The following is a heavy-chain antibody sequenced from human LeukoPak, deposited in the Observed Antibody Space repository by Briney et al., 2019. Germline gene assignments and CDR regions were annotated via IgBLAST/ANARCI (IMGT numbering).Heavy chain of an antibody. CDR2: INTNTGNP. CDR1: GYTFTSYA. J-gene: IGHJ4*02. CDR3: ARAFQSLGGLSLPDY. D-gene: IGHD3-16*02. Sequence: ASVKVSCDASGYTFTSYAMNWVRQAPGQGLEWMGWINTNTGNPTYAQGFTGRFVFSLDTSVSTTYLQISSLKAEDTAVYFCARAFQSLGGLSLPDYWGQGTLVTVSS. V-gene: IGHV7-4-1*02.